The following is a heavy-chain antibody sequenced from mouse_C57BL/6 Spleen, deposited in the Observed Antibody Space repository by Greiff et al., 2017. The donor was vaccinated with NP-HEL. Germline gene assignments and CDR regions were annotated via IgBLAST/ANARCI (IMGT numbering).Heavy chain of an antibody. J-gene: IGHJ2*01. Sequence: VKLQESGPGLVQPSQSLSLTCTVSGFSLTSHGVHWVRQSPGKSLELLAVIWRGGSTDYNAAFMSRLSITKDNSKSQVFFKMNSLRADDTAIYYCAKGGTTGYFDYWGQGTTLTVSS. V-gene: IGHV2-5*01. D-gene: IGHD1-1*01. CDR3: AKGGTTGYFDY. CDR2: IWRGGST. CDR1: GFSLTSHG.